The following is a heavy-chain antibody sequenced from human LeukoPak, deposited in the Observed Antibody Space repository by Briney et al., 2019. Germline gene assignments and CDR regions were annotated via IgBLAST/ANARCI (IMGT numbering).Heavy chain of an antibody. CDR2: ISGSGGST. D-gene: IGHD3-10*01. Sequence: GGSLRLSCAASGFTVSSNYMSWVRQAPGKGLEWVSAISGSGGSTYYADSVKGRFTISRDNSKNTLYLQMNSLRAEDTAVYYCAKEGGSGSEGFDYWGQGTLVTVSS. CDR3: AKEGGSGSEGFDY. CDR1: GFTVSSNY. J-gene: IGHJ4*02. V-gene: IGHV3-23*01.